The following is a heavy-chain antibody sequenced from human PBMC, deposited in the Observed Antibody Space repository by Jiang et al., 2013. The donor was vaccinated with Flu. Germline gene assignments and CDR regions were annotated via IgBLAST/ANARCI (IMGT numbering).Heavy chain of an antibody. CDR2: IYQSGTT. J-gene: IGHJ4*02. CDR3: ARQLVLRGFMAHFDF. D-gene: IGHD3-10*01. V-gene: IGHV4-38-2*01. Sequence: GLVKPSETLSLTCAVSSFSINSGHYWGWIRQPPGKGLEWIGSIYQSGTTYYKPSLKSRVTISVDTSKNQFSLKLTSVTAADTAVYYCARQLVLRGFMAHFDFWGQGAVVTVSS. CDR1: SFSINSGHY.